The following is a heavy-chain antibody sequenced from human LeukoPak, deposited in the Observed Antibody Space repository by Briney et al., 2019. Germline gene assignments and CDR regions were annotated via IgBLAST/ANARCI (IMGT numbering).Heavy chain of an antibody. Sequence: SETLSLTCTVSGDTISSYYWSWIRQPPGKGLDWIGYIYNTGSTNYNPSLKSRVTMSLDTSKNQFSLKLSSVTAADTAIYYCAKDRRHRDGFDFWGQGTMVTVSS. CDR1: GDTISSYY. V-gene: IGHV4-59*01. D-gene: IGHD6-25*01. CDR3: AKDRRHRDGFDF. J-gene: IGHJ3*01. CDR2: IYNTGST.